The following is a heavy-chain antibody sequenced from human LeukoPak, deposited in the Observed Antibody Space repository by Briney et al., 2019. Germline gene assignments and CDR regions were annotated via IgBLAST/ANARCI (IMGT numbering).Heavy chain of an antibody. CDR1: GYTFTGYY. CDR3: ARVGRWIQLFSYMDV. Sequence: SCKASGYTFTGYYMHWVRQAPGKGLEWVAVISFDGSEKYFADSVKGRFTISRDNSRNTLYLQMNSLRAEDTAVYYCARVGRWIQLFSYMDVWGKGTTVTVSS. J-gene: IGHJ6*03. V-gene: IGHV3-30*04. CDR2: ISFDGSEK. D-gene: IGHD5-18*01.